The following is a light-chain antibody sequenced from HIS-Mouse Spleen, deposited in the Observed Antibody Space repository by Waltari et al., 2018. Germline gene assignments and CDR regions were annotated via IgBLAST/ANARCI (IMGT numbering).Light chain of an antibody. CDR1: QSVLYSSNNKNY. V-gene: IGKV4-1*01. Sequence: DIVMTQSPDSLAVSLGERATINCKSSQSVLYSSNNKNYLAWYHQKPGQPPKLLIYWASTRESGVPDRFSGSGSGTDFTLTISSLQAEDVAVYYCQQYYSTPTFGGGTKVEIK. CDR3: QQYYSTPT. CDR2: WAS. J-gene: IGKJ4*01.